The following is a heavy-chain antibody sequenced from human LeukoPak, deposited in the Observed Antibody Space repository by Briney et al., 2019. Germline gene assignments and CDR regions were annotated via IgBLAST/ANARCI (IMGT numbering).Heavy chain of an antibody. CDR2: GHYIGSA. J-gene: IGHJ3*02. V-gene: IGHV4-59*01. CDR3: GRYLYGDPI. Sequence: PSETLSLTCTVSGGSISNYYWSWMRQPPGKGLEWIGYGHYIGSANYNPSLKSRVTISVDTSKNQFSLTVNSVTAADTAVYYCGRYLYGDPIWGQGTMVTVSS. CDR1: GGSISNYY. D-gene: IGHD4-17*01.